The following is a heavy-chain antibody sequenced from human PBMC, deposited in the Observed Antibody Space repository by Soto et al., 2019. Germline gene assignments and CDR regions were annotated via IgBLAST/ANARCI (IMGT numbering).Heavy chain of an antibody. D-gene: IGHD6-19*01. J-gene: IGHJ4*02. CDR1: GFTFSSYG. Sequence: QVQLVESGGGVVQPGRSLRLSCAASGFTFSSYGMHWVRQAPGKGLEWVAVISYDGSNKYYADSVKGRFTISRDNSKNPLYLQMNGLRAEDTAVYYCAKLAVAWEKFDYWGQGTLVTVSS. V-gene: IGHV3-30*18. CDR2: ISYDGSNK. CDR3: AKLAVAWEKFDY.